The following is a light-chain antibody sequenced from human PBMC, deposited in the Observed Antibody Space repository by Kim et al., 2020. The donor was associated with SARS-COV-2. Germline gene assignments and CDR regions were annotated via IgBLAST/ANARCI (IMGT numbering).Light chain of an antibody. CDR1: QDISTY. CDR3: QQYDNLPLT. V-gene: IGKV1-33*01. Sequence: ASVGDGATITCQASQDISTYLIGYQQKPGKAPRLLIYDASHLQTGVPSRFSGSGFRRDFTLTISSLQPEDAATYYYQQYDNLPLTFGGGTKVEIK. CDR2: DAS. J-gene: IGKJ4*01.